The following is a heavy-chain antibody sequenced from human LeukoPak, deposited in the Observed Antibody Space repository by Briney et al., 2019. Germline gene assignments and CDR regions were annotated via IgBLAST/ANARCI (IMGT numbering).Heavy chain of an antibody. D-gene: IGHD5-18*01. CDR1: GYTFTGYY. Sequence: SVKVSCKASGYTFTGYYMHWVRQAPGQGLEWMGRIVPILGIANYAQEFQGRLIITADKATGSAYMELSSLRSEDTAVYYCARDQGDNSYGYYAIWYAFDVWGQGTMVTVSS. CDR2: IVPILGIA. J-gene: IGHJ3*01. CDR3: ARDQGDNSYGYYAIWYAFDV. V-gene: IGHV1-69*04.